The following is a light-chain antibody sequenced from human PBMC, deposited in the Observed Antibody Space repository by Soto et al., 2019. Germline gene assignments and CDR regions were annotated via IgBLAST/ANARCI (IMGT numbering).Light chain of an antibody. J-gene: IGLJ1*01. CDR3: CSDAGLSSYV. V-gene: IGLV2-8*01. Sequence: QSVLTQPPSASGSPGQSVTISCTGTSSDVGGYNYVSWYQQHPGKAPKLMIYEVSKRPSGVPDRFSGSKSGNTASLTISGLQAEDVADYSCCSDAGLSSYVFGTGTKVT. CDR1: SSDVGGYNY. CDR2: EVS.